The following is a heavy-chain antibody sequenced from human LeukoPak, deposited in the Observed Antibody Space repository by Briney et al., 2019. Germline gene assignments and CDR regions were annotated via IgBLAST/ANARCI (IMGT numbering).Heavy chain of an antibody. J-gene: IGHJ3*02. Sequence: PGGSLRPSCAASGFTFITYAMTWVRQAPGKGLEWVSAISDSGGKTHYADSVRGRFTISRDNSKNTLFLQMNSLRPEDTAVYYCAKDWSCDTWGQGTMVTVSS. CDR1: GFTFITYA. CDR3: AKDWSCDT. CDR2: ISDSGGKT. V-gene: IGHV3-23*01.